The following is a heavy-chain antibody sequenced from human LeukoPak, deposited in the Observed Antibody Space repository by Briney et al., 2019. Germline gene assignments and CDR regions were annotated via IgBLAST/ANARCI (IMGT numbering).Heavy chain of an antibody. CDR2: VSGSGRST. CDR1: GLSFSNNA. Sequence: GGSLRLSCEASGLSFSNNAMFWVRQAPGKGLEWVSSVSGSGRSTYYADSVKGRFTISRDNSKNTLYLQMNSLRAEDTAVYYCAKDIVSTRYYYDSSGYDYWGQGTLVTVSS. V-gene: IGHV3-23*01. J-gene: IGHJ4*02. D-gene: IGHD3-22*01. CDR3: AKDIVSTRYYYDSSGYDY.